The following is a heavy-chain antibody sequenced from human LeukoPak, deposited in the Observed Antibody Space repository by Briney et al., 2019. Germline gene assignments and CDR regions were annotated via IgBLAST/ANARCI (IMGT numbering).Heavy chain of an antibody. J-gene: IGHJ4*02. D-gene: IGHD6-13*01. CDR2: IRDDGSDK. CDR1: GFTFRSDG. CDR3: ATINIAQSPMRVY. Sequence: GGSLRPSCAAAGFTFRSDGISWVRQAPGKGQEWVSFIRDDGSDKYYADSVKGLFIISRDTTKKTLHLQKNSMRDEDTAVYYGATINIAQSPMRVYWGQGTLVTVSS. V-gene: IGHV3-30*02.